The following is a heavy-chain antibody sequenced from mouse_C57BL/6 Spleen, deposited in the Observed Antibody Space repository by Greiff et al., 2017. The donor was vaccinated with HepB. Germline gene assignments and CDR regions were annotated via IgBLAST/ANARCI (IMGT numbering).Heavy chain of an antibody. CDR1: GYAFSSSW. V-gene: IGHV1-82*01. CDR3: ARWDSSGPLYAMDY. CDR2: IYPGDGDT. Sequence: QVQLKQSGPELVKPGASVKISCKASGYAFSSSWMNWVKQRPGKGLEWIGRIYPGDGDTNYNGKFKGKATLTADKSSSTAYMQLSSLTSEDSAVYFCARWDSSGPLYAMDYWGQGTSVTVSS. J-gene: IGHJ4*01. D-gene: IGHD3-2*02.